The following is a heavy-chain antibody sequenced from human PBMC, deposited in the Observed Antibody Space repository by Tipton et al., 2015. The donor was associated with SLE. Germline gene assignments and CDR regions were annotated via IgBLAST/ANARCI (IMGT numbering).Heavy chain of an antibody. CDR3: AREWVDIVATTGYYFDY. J-gene: IGHJ4*02. D-gene: IGHD5-12*01. Sequence: QLVQSGAEVKKPGSSVKVSCKASGGTFSSYAISWVRQAPGQGLEWMGGIIPILGIANYAQKFQGRVTITADKSTSTAYMELSSLRSEDTAVYYCAREWVDIVATTGYYFDYWGQGTLVTVSS. CDR2: IIPILGIA. V-gene: IGHV1-69*09. CDR1: GGTFSSYA.